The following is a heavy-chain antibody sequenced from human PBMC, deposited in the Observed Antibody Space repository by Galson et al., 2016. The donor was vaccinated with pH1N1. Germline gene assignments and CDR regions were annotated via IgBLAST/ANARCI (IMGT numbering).Heavy chain of an antibody. D-gene: IGHD3-10*01. CDR3: ARDAGSYYGYFDY. CDR1: GYTSSSFY. V-gene: IGHV1-46*01. Sequence: SCKASGYTSSSFYMHWVRQAPGQGHEWMGIIDPSGVTTIYAQKFQGRVTLTRDTSTRTVYMELTSLRSEDTAVYYCARDAGSYYGYFDYWGQGTLVTVSS. CDR2: IDPSGVTT. J-gene: IGHJ4*02.